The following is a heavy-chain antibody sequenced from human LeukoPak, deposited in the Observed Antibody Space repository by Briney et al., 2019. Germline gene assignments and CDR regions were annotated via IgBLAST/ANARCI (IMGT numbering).Heavy chain of an antibody. D-gene: IGHD3-22*01. CDR3: ARVSGYDSSGYYYVRVSKPGSASDI. V-gene: IGHV4-59*01. CDR1: GGSISSYY. Sequence: SETLSLTCTVSGGSISSYYWSWIRQPPGKGLEWIGYIYYSGSTNYNPSLKSRVTISVDTSKNQFSLKLSSVTAADTAVYYCARVSGYDSSGYYYVRVSKPGSASDIWGQGTMVTVSS. CDR2: IYYSGST. J-gene: IGHJ3*02.